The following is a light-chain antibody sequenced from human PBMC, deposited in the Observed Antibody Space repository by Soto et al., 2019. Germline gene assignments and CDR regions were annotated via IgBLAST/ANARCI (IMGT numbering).Light chain of an antibody. CDR2: GAS. Sequence: EIVLTQSPGTLSLSPGERATLSCRASQSVSSNYLAWNQRKPGQAPRLLIYGASSRATDIPNRFSGSGSGKDFTLTITRLEPEDCAVYFCQQYGGSPPTFGQGTKVEIK. J-gene: IGKJ1*01. V-gene: IGKV3-20*01. CDR1: QSVSSNY. CDR3: QQYGGSPPT.